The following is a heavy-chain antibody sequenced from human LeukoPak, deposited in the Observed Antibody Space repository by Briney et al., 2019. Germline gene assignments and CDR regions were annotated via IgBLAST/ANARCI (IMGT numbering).Heavy chain of an antibody. D-gene: IGHD1-1*01. Sequence: GGSLRLSCAASGFTFSSYAMSWVRQAPGKGLEWVSAISDNGGDTKYADSVKGRFTISRDNSKNTLYLQMNSLRAEDTAIYYCGKDWKLDYWGQGTLVTVSS. J-gene: IGHJ4*02. CDR3: GKDWKLDY. CDR2: ISDNGGDT. V-gene: IGHV3-23*01. CDR1: GFTFSSYA.